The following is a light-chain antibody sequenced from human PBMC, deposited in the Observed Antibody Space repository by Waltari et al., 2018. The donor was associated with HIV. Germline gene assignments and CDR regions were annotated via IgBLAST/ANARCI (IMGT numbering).Light chain of an antibody. J-gene: IGLJ2*01. CDR3: SSYAGSSTFVI. Sequence: QSALTQPASVSGSPGQSITISCTGSSSDVGSYKHVSWYQQHPGKAPILIIYEVSTRPSGFSNRYSAAKTGKTASLTVSGLRAEDEAEYYCSSYAGSSTFVIFGGGTKLTVL. CDR2: EVS. V-gene: IGLV2-23*02. CDR1: SSDVGSYKH.